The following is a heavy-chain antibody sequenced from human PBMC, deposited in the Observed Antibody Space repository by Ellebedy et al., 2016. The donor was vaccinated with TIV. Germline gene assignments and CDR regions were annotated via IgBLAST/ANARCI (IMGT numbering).Heavy chain of an antibody. D-gene: IGHD5-18*01. CDR1: GFTFSNAW. CDR2: IKSKTDGGAA. V-gene: IGHV3-15*01. CDR3: TTVYRYNYDSV. J-gene: IGHJ4*02. Sequence: GGSLRLSCAASGFTFSNAWMNRVRQAPGKGLEWVGRIKSKTDGGAADYAAPVKGRFTISRDDSKNTLYLQMNSLKTEDTAVYFCTTVYRYNYDSVWGQGTLVTVSP.